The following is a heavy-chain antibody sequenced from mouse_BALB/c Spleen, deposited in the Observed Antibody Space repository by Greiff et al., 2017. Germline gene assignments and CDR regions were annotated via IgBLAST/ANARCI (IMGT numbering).Heavy chain of an antibody. CDR1: GYTFSSYW. D-gene: IGHD1-1*01. Sequence: QVQLQQSGAELMKPGASVKISCKATGYTFSSYWIEWVKQRPGHGLEWIGEILPGSGSTNYNEKFKGKATFTADTSSNTAYMQLSSLTSEDSAVYYCARGALYYGSSSWFAYWGQGTLVTVSA. J-gene: IGHJ3*01. V-gene: IGHV1-9*01. CDR2: ILPGSGST. CDR3: ARGALYYGSSSWFAY.